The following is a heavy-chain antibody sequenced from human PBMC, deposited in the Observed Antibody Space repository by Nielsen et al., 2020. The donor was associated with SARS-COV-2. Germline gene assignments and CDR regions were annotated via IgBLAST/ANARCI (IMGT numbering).Heavy chain of an antibody. Sequence: GESLKISCAASGFTFSSYAMHWVRQAPGKGLEWVAVISYDGSNKYYADSVKGRFTISRDNSKNTLYLQMNSLRAEDTAVYYCAKDHHSIAVAGPGAFDIWGQGTMVTVSS. D-gene: IGHD6-19*01. J-gene: IGHJ3*02. CDR1: GFTFSSYA. V-gene: IGHV3-30-3*01. CDR2: ISYDGSNK. CDR3: AKDHHSIAVAGPGAFDI.